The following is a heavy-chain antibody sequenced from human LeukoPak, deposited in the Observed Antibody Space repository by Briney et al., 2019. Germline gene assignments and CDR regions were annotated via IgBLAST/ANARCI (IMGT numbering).Heavy chain of an antibody. CDR2: ISWNSGSI. CDR1: GFIFDDYA. J-gene: IGHJ4*02. Sequence: GGSLRLSCAASGFIFDDYAMHWVRQAPGKGLEWVSGISWNSGSIGYADSVKGRFTISRDNAKNSLYLQMNSLRAEDTALYYCAKDSRGTYPYYFDYWGQGILVTVSS. V-gene: IGHV3-9*01. D-gene: IGHD3-10*01. CDR3: AKDSRGTYPYYFDY.